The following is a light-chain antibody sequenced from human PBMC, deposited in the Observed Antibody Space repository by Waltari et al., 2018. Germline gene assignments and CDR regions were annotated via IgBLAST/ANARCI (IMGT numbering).Light chain of an antibody. V-gene: IGKV3-15*01. CDR3: QQYNNWPRT. CDR2: GAS. CDR1: QSISTN. Sequence: ENVMTQSPATLSVSPGERATLSCRASQSISTNLAWYQQKPGQAPRLLIYGASTRATGSPARFSGSGSGTEFTLSISSLQSEDFAIYYCQQYNNWPRTFGQGTKVEIK. J-gene: IGKJ1*01.